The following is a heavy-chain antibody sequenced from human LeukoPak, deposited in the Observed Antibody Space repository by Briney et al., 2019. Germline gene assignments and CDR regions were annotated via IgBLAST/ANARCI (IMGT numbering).Heavy chain of an antibody. CDR2: ISSSGSTI. D-gene: IGHD4-11*01. CDR3: ARDYSNYNSGMDV. Sequence: GGSLRLSCAASGFTFSSYEMNWVREAPGKGLEGGSYISSSGSTIYYADSVKGRFTISRDNAKNSLYLQMNSLRAEDTAVYYCARDYSNYNSGMDVWGQGTTVTVSS. CDR1: GFTFSSYE. J-gene: IGHJ6*02. V-gene: IGHV3-48*03.